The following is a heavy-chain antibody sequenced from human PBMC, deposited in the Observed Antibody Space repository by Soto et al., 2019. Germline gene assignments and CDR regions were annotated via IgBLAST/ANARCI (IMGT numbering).Heavy chain of an antibody. CDR2: IYPGDSNT. CDR3: ARRGYSYGLDV. J-gene: IGHJ6*02. Sequence: GESLKISCQGSGYNFATYWIAWVRQLPGKGPEWMGIIYPGDSNTSYSPSFQGQVTISVDKSISTAYLQWNSLKASDTAVYYCARRGYSYGLDVWGQGTKVTVSS. V-gene: IGHV5-51*01. CDR1: GYNFATYW. D-gene: IGHD5-18*01.